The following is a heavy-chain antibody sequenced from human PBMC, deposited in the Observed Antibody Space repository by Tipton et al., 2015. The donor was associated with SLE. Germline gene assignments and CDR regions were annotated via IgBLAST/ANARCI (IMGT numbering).Heavy chain of an antibody. CDR3: AGGGRGLYYYYGMDV. Sequence: TLSLICTVSGGSISRGYYWGWYRQPPGKGLEWIGSIFHSGRTYYNPSLKSRVTIPVDTSKNQFSLKPSSVTAADTAVYYCAGGGRGLYYYYGMDVWGQGTTVTVSS. V-gene: IGHV4-38-2*02. CDR2: IFHSGRT. J-gene: IGHJ6*02. D-gene: IGHD1-26*01. CDR1: GGSISRGYY.